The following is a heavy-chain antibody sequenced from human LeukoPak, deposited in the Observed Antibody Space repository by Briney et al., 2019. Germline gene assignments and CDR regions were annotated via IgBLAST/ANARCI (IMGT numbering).Heavy chain of an antibody. CDR1: GYTFTGYY. J-gene: IGHJ6*03. Sequence: ASVKVSCKASGYTFTGYYMHWVRQAPGQGLEWMGWINPNSGGTNYAQKFQGRVTMTRDTSISTAYMELSRLRSDDTAVHYCARSDQLLSIYYYYYMDVWGKGTTVTVSS. D-gene: IGHD2-2*01. V-gene: IGHV1-2*02. CDR3: ARSDQLLSIYYYYYMDV. CDR2: INPNSGGT.